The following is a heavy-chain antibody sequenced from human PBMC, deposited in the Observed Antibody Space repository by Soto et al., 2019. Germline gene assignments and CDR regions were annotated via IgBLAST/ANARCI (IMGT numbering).Heavy chain of an antibody. Sequence: SETLSLTCAVYGGSFSGYYWSWIRQPPGKGLEWIGEINHSGNTNYNPSLKSRVTISVDTSKNQLFLNLSSVTAADTAMYFCARDLSKGVTPAYWGQGTLVTVSS. J-gene: IGHJ4*02. CDR2: INHSGNT. CDR1: GGSFSGYY. D-gene: IGHD4-4*01. V-gene: IGHV4-34*01. CDR3: ARDLSKGVTPAY.